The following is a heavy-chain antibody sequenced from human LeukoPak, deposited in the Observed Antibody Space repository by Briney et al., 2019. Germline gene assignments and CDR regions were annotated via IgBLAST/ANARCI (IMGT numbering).Heavy chain of an antibody. V-gene: IGHV3-30*18. CDR3: AKDPLEQ. CDR2: ISYDGSNK. Sequence: GGSLRLSCAASGFTFSSYGMHWVRQAPGKGLEWAAFISYDGSNKYYADSVKGRFTISRDNSKNTLYLQMNSLRAEDTAVYYCAKDPLEQWGQGTLVTVSS. J-gene: IGHJ4*02. CDR1: GFTFSSYG.